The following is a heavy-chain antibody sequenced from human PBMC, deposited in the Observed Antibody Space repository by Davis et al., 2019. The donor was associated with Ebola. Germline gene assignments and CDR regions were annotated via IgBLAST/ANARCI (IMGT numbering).Heavy chain of an antibody. CDR2: INHSGST. J-gene: IGHJ4*02. V-gene: IGHV4-34*01. D-gene: IGHD1-26*01. CDR3: ARHGGSYSFDS. CDR1: GGSFSGYY. Sequence: PSETLSLTCAVYGGSFSGYYWSWIRQPPGKGLEWIGEINHSGSTNYNPSLKSRVTISLDTSKNQFSLKLNSVTAADTAVFYCARHGGSYSFDSWGQGILVTVSS.